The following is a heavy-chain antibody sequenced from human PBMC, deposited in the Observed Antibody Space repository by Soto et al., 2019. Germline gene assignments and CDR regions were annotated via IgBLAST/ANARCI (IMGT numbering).Heavy chain of an antibody. CDR1: GGSMSGQH. D-gene: IGHD5-12*01. CDR2: HHSDST. V-gene: IGHV4-4*09. J-gene: IGHJ4*02. Sequence: QVQLQESGPGLVKPSETLSLTCTVSGGSMSGQHWSWIRQPPGKGLEWIGHHSDSTNYNPSLKSRITTSTDTSKKQFSLKLSSVTAADTAVYYCATYSVGEGGRGYWGQGTLVTVSS. CDR3: ATYSVGEGGRGY.